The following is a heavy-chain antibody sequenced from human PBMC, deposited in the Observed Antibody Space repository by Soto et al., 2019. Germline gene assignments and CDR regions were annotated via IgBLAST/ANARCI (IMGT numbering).Heavy chain of an antibody. J-gene: IGHJ6*02. V-gene: IGHV4-59*01. CDR1: GGSISSYY. CDR3: ARVPRGYYYYGMDV. CDR2: IYYSGST. D-gene: IGHD1-26*01. Sequence: SETLSLTCTVSGGSISSYYWSWIRQPPGKGLEWIGYIYYSGSTNYNPSLKSRVTISVDTSKNQFSLKLSSVTAADTAVYYCARVPRGYYYYGMDVWGQGTTVTVSS.